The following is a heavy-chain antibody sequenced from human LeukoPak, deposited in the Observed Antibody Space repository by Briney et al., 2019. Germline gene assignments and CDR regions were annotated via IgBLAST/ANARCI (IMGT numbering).Heavy chain of an antibody. Sequence: GASVKVSCKASGYTFTGYYMHWVRQAPGQGLEWMGWINPNSGDTKYAQKFQGRVTMTRDTSISTTYMELSSLGSDDTAVYYCVRVSTVAATFDYWGQGTLVTVSS. V-gene: IGHV1-2*02. CDR2: INPNSGDT. CDR1: GYTFTGYY. D-gene: IGHD2-15*01. CDR3: VRVSTVAATFDY. J-gene: IGHJ4*02.